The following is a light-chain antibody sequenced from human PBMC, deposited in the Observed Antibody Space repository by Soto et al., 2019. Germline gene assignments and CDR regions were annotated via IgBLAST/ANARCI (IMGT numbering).Light chain of an antibody. CDR2: DVS. CDR3: SSYTSSSTV. V-gene: IGLV2-14*01. J-gene: IGLJ1*01. CDR1: SSDVGGYNY. Sequence: QSLLTQPASVSGSPGQSITISCNGTSSDVGGYNYVSWYQQHPGKAPKLMIYDVSNRPSGVSNRFSGSKSGNTASLTISGLQAEDEADYYCSSYTSSSTVFGTGTKVTVL.